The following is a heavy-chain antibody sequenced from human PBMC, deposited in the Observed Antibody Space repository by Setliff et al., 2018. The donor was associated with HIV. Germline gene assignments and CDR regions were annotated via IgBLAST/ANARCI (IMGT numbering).Heavy chain of an antibody. V-gene: IGHV3-74*01. CDR2: INSDGSSI. J-gene: IGHJ3*02. D-gene: IGHD5-12*01. CDR1: GFTFSSYW. Sequence: GSLRLSCVGSGFTFSSYWMHWVRLAPGKGLVWVSRINSDGSSIDYADSVKGRCSISRDNGKNTLYLQLNSLRAEDTAVYYCAATPSKLSGYDGVDAFDIWGQGTMVTVSS. CDR3: AATPSKLSGYDGVDAFDI.